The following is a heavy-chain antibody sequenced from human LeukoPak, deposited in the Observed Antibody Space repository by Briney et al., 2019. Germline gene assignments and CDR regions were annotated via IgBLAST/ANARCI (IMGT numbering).Heavy chain of an antibody. J-gene: IGHJ3*02. CDR3: AREYLGYFDWYNADDAFDI. Sequence: GGSLRLSCAASGFTFSSYWMHWVRQAPGKGLVWVSRINGDGSSTTYADSVKGRFTISRDNAKNTLYLQMNSLRAEDTAVYYCAREYLGYFDWYNADDAFDIWGQGTVVTVSS. CDR2: INGDGSST. D-gene: IGHD3-9*01. CDR1: GFTFSSYW. V-gene: IGHV3-74*01.